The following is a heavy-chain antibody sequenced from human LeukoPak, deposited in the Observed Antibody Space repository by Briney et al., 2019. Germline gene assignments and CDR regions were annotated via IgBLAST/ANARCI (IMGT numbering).Heavy chain of an antibody. Sequence: SETLSLTCTVSGGSISSYYWSWIRQPPGKGLEWIGYIYYSGSTYYNPSLKSRVTISVDTSKNQFSLKLSSVTAADTAVYYCARVVGAMVSSFDYWGQGTLVTVSS. CDR1: GGSISSYY. D-gene: IGHD5-18*01. CDR2: IYYSGST. V-gene: IGHV4-30-4*01. CDR3: ARVVGAMVSSFDY. J-gene: IGHJ4*02.